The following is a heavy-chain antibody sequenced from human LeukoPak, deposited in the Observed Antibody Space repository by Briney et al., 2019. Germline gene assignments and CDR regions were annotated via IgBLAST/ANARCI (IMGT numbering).Heavy chain of an antibody. CDR1: GYTFTGYY. D-gene: IGHD3-22*01. J-gene: IGHJ4*02. V-gene: IGHV1-2*06. Sequence: ASVKVSCKASGYTFTGYYMHWVRQAPGQGPEWMGRINPNSGGTNYAQKFQGRVTMTRDTSISTAYMELSRLRSDDTAVYYCAREMEKYYYDSSGYYYWGQGTLVTVSS. CDR3: AREMEKYYYDSSGYYY. CDR2: INPNSGGT.